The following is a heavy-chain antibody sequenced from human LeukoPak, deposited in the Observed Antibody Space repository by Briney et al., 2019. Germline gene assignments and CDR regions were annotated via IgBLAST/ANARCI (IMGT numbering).Heavy chain of an antibody. J-gene: IGHJ4*02. D-gene: IGHD1-26*01. Sequence: SETLSLTCTVSGGSISSSSYYWGWIRQPPGKGLEWIGSIYYSGSTYYNPSLKSRVTISVDTSKNQFSLKLSSVTAADTAVYYCARAGWELLSYFDYWGQGTLVTVSS. CDR2: IYYSGST. CDR1: GGSISSSSYY. CDR3: ARAGWELLSYFDY. V-gene: IGHV4-39*07.